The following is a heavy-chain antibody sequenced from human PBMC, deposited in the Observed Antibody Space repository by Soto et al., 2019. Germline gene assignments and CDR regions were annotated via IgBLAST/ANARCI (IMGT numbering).Heavy chain of an antibody. J-gene: IGHJ4*02. V-gene: IGHV3-23*01. CDR1: GFIFSRYS. CDR3: ASPIKQQLARVSYYFDY. CDR2: ISGSGGST. D-gene: IGHD6-13*01. Sequence: PGGSLRLSCAVSGFIFSRYSMNWVRQASGKGLEWVSAISGSGGSTYYADSVKGRFTISRDNSKNTLYLQMNSLRAEDTAVYYCASPIKQQLARVSYYFDYWGQGTLVTVSS.